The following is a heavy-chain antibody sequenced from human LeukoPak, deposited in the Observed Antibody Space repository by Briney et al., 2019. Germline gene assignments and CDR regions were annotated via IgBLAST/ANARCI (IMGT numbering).Heavy chain of an antibody. CDR3: ARPAYYYDSSGYYYLNAFDI. CDR1: GYSFTSYW. CDR2: IYPGDSDT. Sequence: GESLKISCKGSGYSFTSYWIGRVRQMPGKGLEWMGIIYPGDSDTRYSPSFQGQVTISADESISTAYLQWSSLKASDTAMYYCARPAYYYDSSGYYYLNAFDIWGQGTMVTVSS. V-gene: IGHV5-51*01. D-gene: IGHD3-22*01. J-gene: IGHJ3*02.